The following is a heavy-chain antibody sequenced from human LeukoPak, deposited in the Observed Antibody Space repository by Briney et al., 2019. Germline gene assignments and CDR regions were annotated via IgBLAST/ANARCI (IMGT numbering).Heavy chain of an antibody. J-gene: IGHJ4*02. Sequence: PSETLSLTCAVYGGSFSGYYWSWIRQPPGKGLEWIGEINHSGSTNYNPSLKSRVTISVDTSKIQFSLKLSSVTAADTTVYYCARGHYDILTGYYNFDYWGQGTLVTVSS. CDR2: INHSGST. CDR3: ARGHYDILTGYYNFDY. D-gene: IGHD3-9*01. V-gene: IGHV4-34*01. CDR1: GGSFSGYY.